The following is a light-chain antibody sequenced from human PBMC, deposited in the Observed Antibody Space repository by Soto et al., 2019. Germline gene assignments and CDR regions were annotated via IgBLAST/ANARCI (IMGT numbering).Light chain of an antibody. Sequence: QSVLTQPASVSASPGQSITISCTGTSSDVGAYDFVSWYQQHPGEVPKLMIFDVSSRPSGVSDRFSGSKSGNTASLTISGLEAEDEGDYYCSSYTSSSTHVFGSGTKVTVL. CDR2: DVS. CDR3: SSYTSSSTHV. V-gene: IGLV2-14*03. J-gene: IGLJ1*01. CDR1: SSDVGAYDF.